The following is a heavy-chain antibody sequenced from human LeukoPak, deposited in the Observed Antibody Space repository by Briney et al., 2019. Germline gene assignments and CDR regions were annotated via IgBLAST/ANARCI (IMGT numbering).Heavy chain of an antibody. CDR3: TRPPTYYYGSGSYYARTALDY. V-gene: IGHV3-49*04. D-gene: IGHD3-10*01. CDR2: IRSKAYGGTT. Sequence: GGSLRLSCTASGFTFGDYAMSWVRQAPGKGLEWVGFIRSKAYGGTTEYAASVKGRFTISRDDSKSIAYLQMNSLKTEDTAVCYCTRPPTYYYGSGSYYARTALDYWGQGTLVTVSS. J-gene: IGHJ4*02. CDR1: GFTFGDYA.